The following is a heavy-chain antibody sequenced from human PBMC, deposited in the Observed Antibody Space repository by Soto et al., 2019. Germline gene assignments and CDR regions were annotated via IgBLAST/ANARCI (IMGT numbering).Heavy chain of an antibody. CDR3: AHLVVAGITYSFDS. Sequence: QITLKESGPTLVKPTQTLTLTCTFSGFSLSTSGVGVGWIRQPPGKALEWLTFIYWDDDKRNSPFLKSRLTITKDTSKSRVVLTMTNMDPVDTATYYCAHLVVAGITYSFDSWGQGTLVTVSS. CDR2: IYWDDDK. CDR1: GFSLSTSGVG. J-gene: IGHJ4*02. D-gene: IGHD2-15*01. V-gene: IGHV2-5*02.